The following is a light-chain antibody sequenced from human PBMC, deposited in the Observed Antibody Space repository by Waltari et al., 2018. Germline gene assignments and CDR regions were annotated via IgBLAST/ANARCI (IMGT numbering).Light chain of an antibody. CDR2: EVS. V-gene: IGLV2-14*01. CDR1: RRDFGSYNY. J-gene: IGLJ2*01. Sequence: QSALTQPASVSGSPGPSITLSCTGTRRDFGSYNYVSWYQQHPGKAPKLMIYEVSNRPSGLSDRFSGSKSGNTASLTISELQAEDEADYYCSAYAGNDLVIFGGGTKLTVL. CDR3: SAYAGNDLVI.